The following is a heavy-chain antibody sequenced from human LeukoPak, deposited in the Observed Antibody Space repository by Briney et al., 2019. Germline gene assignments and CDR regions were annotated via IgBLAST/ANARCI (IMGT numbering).Heavy chain of an antibody. J-gene: IGHJ4*02. Sequence: PGGSLRLSCAAPGFTFSSYGMSWVRQAPGKGLEWVSAISGSGGSTYYAGSVKGRFTISRDNSKNTLYLQMNRLRAEDTAVYYCAKDRDVDSMVDYWGEGTLVTVSS. CDR2: ISGSGGST. D-gene: IGHD5-12*01. CDR1: GFTFSSYG. CDR3: AKDRDVDSMVDY. V-gene: IGHV3-23*01.